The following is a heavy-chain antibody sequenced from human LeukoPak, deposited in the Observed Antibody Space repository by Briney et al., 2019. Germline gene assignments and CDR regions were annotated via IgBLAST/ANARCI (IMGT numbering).Heavy chain of an antibody. CDR1: GFTFSSYS. Sequence: GGSLRLSCAASGFTFSSYSMNWVRQAPGKGLEWVSSISSSSSYIYYADSVKGRFTISRDNAKNSLYLQMNSLRAEDTAVYYCAGFEMAAAGKPYWGQGTLVTVSS. J-gene: IGHJ4*02. D-gene: IGHD6-13*01. CDR2: ISSSSSYI. CDR3: AGFEMAAAGKPY. V-gene: IGHV3-21*01.